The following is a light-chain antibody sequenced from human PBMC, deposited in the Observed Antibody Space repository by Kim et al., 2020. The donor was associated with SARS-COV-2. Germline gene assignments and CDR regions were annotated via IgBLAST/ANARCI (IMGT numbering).Light chain of an antibody. CDR2: AAS. V-gene: IGKV1-39*01. CDR3: QQSYSTPYT. J-gene: IGKJ2*01. Sequence: DIQMTQSPSSLSASVGDRVTITCRASQSISSYLNWYQQKPGKAPKLLIYAASSLQSGVPSRFSGSGSGTDFTLTISSLQPEYFATYYCQQSYSTPYTFGQGTKLEL. CDR1: QSISSY.